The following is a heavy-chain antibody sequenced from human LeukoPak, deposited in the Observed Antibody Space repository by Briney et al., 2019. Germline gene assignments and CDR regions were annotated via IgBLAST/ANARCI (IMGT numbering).Heavy chain of an antibody. CDR3: AKSPDSSGYSPYYFDY. V-gene: IGHV3-23*01. Sequence: GGSLRLSCAASGFTFNNYAMSWVRQAPGKGLEWVSAITGSGDSTYYADSAKGRFTISRDNSKNTLYLQMYSLRTEDTAVYYCAKSPDSSGYSPYYFDYWGQGTLVTVSS. D-gene: IGHD3-22*01. CDR1: GFTFNNYA. J-gene: IGHJ4*02. CDR2: ITGSGDST.